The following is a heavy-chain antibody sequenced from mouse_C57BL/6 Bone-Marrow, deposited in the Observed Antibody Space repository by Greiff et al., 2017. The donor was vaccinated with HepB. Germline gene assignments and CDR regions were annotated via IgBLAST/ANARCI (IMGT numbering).Heavy chain of an antibody. J-gene: IGHJ2*01. V-gene: IGHV1-64*01. CDR2: IHPNSGST. D-gene: IGHD1-1*01. Sequence: VQLQQPGAELVKPGASVKLSCKASGYTFTSYWMHWVKQRPGQGLEWIGMIHPNSGSTNYNEKFKSKATLTVDKSSSTAYMQLSSLTSEDSAVYYGAREDYGSSYYFDYWGQGTPLTVSA. CDR1: GYTFTSYW. CDR3: AREDYGSSYYFDY.